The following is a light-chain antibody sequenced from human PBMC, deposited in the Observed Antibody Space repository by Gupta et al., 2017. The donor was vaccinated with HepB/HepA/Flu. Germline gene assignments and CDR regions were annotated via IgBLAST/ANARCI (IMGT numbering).Light chain of an antibody. Sequence: QSALTQPASVSGSPGQPITISCTGTSDDVGLYNYISWYQQHPGKAPKLIIYDVSNRPSGVSNRFSGSKSGNTASLTISGLQAEDEADYYCCSYTTSSTYVFGSGTEVTVL. CDR2: DVS. V-gene: IGLV2-14*03. J-gene: IGLJ1*01. CDR3: CSYTTSSTYV. CDR1: SDDVGLYNY.